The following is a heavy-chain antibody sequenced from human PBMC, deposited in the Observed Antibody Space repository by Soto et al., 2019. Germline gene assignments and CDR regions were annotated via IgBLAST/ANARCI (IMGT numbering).Heavy chain of an antibody. D-gene: IGHD2-15*01. V-gene: IGHV3-21*01. J-gene: IGHJ3*02. CDR3: ARDPLLGGAFDI. CDR1: GFTFSSYS. Sequence: GGSLRLSCAASGFTFSSYSMNWVRQAPGKGLEWVSSISSSSYIYYADSVKGRFTISRDNAKNSLYLQMNSLRAEDTAVYYCARDPLLGGAFDIWGQGTMVTVSS. CDR2: ISSSSYI.